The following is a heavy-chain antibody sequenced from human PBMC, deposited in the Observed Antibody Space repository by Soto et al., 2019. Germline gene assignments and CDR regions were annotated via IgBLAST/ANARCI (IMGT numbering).Heavy chain of an antibody. CDR2: ISNSGGT. CDR3: ARRPHLLYHVPFDY. V-gene: IGHV4-59*08. D-gene: IGHD2-8*01. CDR1: DGTISNYF. Sequence: SEILSLTCTVSDGTISNYFWSWVRQPPGKGLEWIAYISNSGGTNYNPSLKSRVTISVDTSNNQFSLRLSSVTAADTAVYYCARRPHLLYHVPFDYWGQGALVTVSS. J-gene: IGHJ4*02.